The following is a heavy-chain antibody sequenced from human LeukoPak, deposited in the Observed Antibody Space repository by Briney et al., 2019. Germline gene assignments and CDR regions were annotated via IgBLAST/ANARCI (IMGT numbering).Heavy chain of an antibody. J-gene: IGHJ4*02. Sequence: TGGSLRLSCAASGFMFSDYWMTWVRQAPGKGLEWVANINQDGSEKYYVDSVKGRFTISRNNAKNSLYLQMSSLRVDDTAVYYCANAGRKFGALWGQGTLVTVSS. CDR3: ANAGRKFGAL. D-gene: IGHD3-10*01. V-gene: IGHV3-7*01. CDR1: GFMFSDYW. CDR2: INQDGSEK.